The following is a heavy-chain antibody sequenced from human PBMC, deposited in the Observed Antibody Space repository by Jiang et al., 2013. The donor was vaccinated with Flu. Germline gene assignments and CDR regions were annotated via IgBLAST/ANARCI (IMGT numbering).Heavy chain of an antibody. CDR3: TSNGYYSLDY. D-gene: IGHD3-22*01. CDR2: IYHSGTT. CDR1: GGSISSDNW. Sequence: RGTLSLTCAVSGGSISSDNWWSWVRQSPGKGLEWLGEIYHSGTTNYNPSLSSRVTISVDNSKNHFSLRLASVTAADTAIYYCTSNGYYSLDYWGQGTLVTVSS. J-gene: IGHJ4*02. V-gene: IGHV4-4*03.